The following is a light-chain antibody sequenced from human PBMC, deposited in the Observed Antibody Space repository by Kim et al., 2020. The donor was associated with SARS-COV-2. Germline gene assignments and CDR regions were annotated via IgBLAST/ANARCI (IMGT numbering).Light chain of an antibody. CDR1: RSNVGGYNF. CDR2: DVS. Sequence: GQSITMSGTGTRSNVGGYNFVSWYQQHPGKAPKLMIYDVSNRPSGISNRFSGSKSGNTASLTISGLQAEDEADYYCSSYTGSSTLVFGTGTKVTVL. CDR3: SSYTGSSTLV. J-gene: IGLJ1*01. V-gene: IGLV2-14*03.